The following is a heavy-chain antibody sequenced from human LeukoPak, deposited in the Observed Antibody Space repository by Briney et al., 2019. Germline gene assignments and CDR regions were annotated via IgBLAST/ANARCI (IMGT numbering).Heavy chain of an antibody. V-gene: IGHV2-70*01. Sequence: GSGPTLVNPTQTLTLTCTYSGFSLGTSGMCVNWIRQPPGKALEWLAHIDWDDDKYYTTSLKTRLTISKDTSKNQVVLKMTNMDPVDTATYYCARRDSSSWYFDFWGQGTLVTVSS. CDR1: GFSLGTSGMC. CDR3: ARRDSSSWYFDF. J-gene: IGHJ4*02. D-gene: IGHD6-13*01. CDR2: IDWDDDK.